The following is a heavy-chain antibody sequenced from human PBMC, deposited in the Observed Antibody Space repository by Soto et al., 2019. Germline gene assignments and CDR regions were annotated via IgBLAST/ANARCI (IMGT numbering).Heavy chain of an antibody. V-gene: IGHV3-49*04. Sequence: GGSLRLSCTASGFTFGDYAMSWVRQAPGKGLEWVGFIRSKAYGGTTEYAASVKGRFTISRDDSKSIAYLQMNSLKTEDTAVYYCTSPNYYDSSGFFDYWGQGTLVTAPQ. CDR3: TSPNYYDSSGFFDY. J-gene: IGHJ4*02. CDR1: GFTFGDYA. CDR2: IRSKAYGGTT. D-gene: IGHD3-22*01.